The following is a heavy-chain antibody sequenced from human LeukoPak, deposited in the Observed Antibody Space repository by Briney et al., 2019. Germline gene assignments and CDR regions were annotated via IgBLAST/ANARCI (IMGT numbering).Heavy chain of an antibody. J-gene: IGHJ6*03. CDR2: IYYSGST. D-gene: IGHD6-13*01. CDR1: GGSISSSSYY. Sequence: PSETLSLTCTVSGGSISSSSYYWGWIRQPPGKGLEWIGSIYYSGSTNYNPSLKSRITISVDKSKNHFSLKLSSVTAADTAVYYCARDTYSSSWYESKGAYYYYMDVWGKGTTVTISS. CDR3: ARDTYSSSWYESKGAYYYYMDV. V-gene: IGHV4-39*07.